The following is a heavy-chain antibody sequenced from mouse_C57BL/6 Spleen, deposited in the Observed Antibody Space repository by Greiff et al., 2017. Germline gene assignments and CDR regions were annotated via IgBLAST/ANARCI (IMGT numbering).Heavy chain of an antibody. Sequence: EVKLVESGPGLVKPSQSLSLTCSVTGYSITSGYYWNWIRQFPGNKLEWMGYISYDGSNNYNPSLKNRISITRDPSKNQFFLKLNSVTTEDTATYYCAREFYYGNYEAYWGQGTLVTVSA. CDR1: GYSITSGYY. CDR2: ISYDGSN. J-gene: IGHJ3*01. CDR3: AREFYYGNYEAY. D-gene: IGHD2-1*01. V-gene: IGHV3-6*01.